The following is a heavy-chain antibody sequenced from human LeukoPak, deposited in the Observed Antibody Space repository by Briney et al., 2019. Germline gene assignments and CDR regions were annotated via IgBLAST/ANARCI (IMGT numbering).Heavy chain of an antibody. D-gene: IGHD6-19*01. CDR1: GGSFSDYY. J-gene: IGHJ4*02. Sequence: PSETLSLTCAVYGGSFSDYYMSWIRQAPGKGLEWVSYISSSGSTIYYADSVKGRFTISRDNAKNSLYLQMNSLRAEDTAVYYCARDLAVAGIKSMDFDYWGQGTLVTVSS. CDR3: ARDLAVAGIKSMDFDY. V-gene: IGHV3-11*01. CDR2: ISSSGSTI.